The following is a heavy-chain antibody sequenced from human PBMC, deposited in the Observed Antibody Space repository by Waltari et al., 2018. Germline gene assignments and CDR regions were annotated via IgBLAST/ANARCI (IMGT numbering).Heavy chain of an antibody. Sequence: QVQLQESGPGLVKPSETLSLTCTVPGGSISSYYWSWIRQPPGKGLEWIGYIYYSGSTNYNPSLKSRVTISVDTSKNQFSLKLSSVSAADTAVYYCARWGTYYDFWSGYYGPFDYWGQGTLVTVSS. J-gene: IGHJ4*02. CDR1: GGSISSYY. CDR3: ARWGTYYDFWSGYYGPFDY. D-gene: IGHD3-3*01. CDR2: IYYSGST. V-gene: IGHV4-59*01.